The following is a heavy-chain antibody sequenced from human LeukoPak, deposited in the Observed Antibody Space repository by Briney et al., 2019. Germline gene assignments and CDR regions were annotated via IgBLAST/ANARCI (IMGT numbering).Heavy chain of an antibody. V-gene: IGHV5-51*01. J-gene: IGHJ3*02. D-gene: IGHD3-10*01. Sequence: GEFLKISCKGSGYSFTSYWIGWVRQMPGKGLEWMGIIYPGDSDTRYSPSFQGQVTISADKSISTAYLQWSSLKASDTAMYYCARRSITMVRGVISDDAFDIWGQGTMVTVSS. CDR2: IYPGDSDT. CDR1: GYSFTSYW. CDR3: ARRSITMVRGVISDDAFDI.